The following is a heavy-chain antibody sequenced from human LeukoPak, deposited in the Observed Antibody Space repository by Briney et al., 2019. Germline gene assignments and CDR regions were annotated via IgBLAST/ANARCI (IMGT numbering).Heavy chain of an antibody. CDR1: GFTFSSYS. V-gene: IGHV3-23*01. Sequence: GGSLRLSCAASGFTFSSYSMNWVRQAPGKGLEWVSAISGSGDSTYYADTVKGRFTISRDNSKNTLYLQMNSLRAEDTAVYYCAKGRYSGSYYFDYWGQGTLVTVSS. J-gene: IGHJ4*02. D-gene: IGHD1-26*01. CDR3: AKGRYSGSYYFDY. CDR2: ISGSGDST.